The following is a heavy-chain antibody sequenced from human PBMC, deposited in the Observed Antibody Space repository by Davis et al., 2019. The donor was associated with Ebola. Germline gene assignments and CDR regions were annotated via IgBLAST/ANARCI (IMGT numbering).Heavy chain of an antibody. CDR2: ISGSGGST. Sequence: PGGSLRLSCAASGFTFSSYAMSWVRQAPGKGLEWVSAISGSGGSTYYADSVKGRFTISRDNSKNTLYLQMNSLRAEDTAVYYCAKPVTTYSVYYYGMDVWGQGTTVTVSS. CDR1: GFTFSSYA. V-gene: IGHV3-23*01. CDR3: AKPVTTYSVYYYGMDV. J-gene: IGHJ6*02. D-gene: IGHD4-17*01.